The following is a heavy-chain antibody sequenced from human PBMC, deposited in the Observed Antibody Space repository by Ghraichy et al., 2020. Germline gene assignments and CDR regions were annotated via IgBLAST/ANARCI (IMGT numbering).Heavy chain of an antibody. V-gene: IGHV3-30*02. CDR2: ILYDGSNK. Sequence: GGSLRLSCAASGFTFSSYGMHWVRQAPGKGLGWVAFILYDGSNKYYADSVKGRFTISRDNSKNTLYLQMNSLRAEDTAIYYCAKVQAYYDILTGYLNDHYYGMNVWGQGTTVTVSS. D-gene: IGHD3-9*01. CDR3: AKVQAYYDILTGYLNDHYYGMNV. J-gene: IGHJ6*02. CDR1: GFTFSSYG.